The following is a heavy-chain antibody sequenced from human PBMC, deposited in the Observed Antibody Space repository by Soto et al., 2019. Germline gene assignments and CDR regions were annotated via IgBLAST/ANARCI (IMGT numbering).Heavy chain of an antibody. D-gene: IGHD6-13*01. Sequence: ASVKVSFKASGYTFTSYGISWVRQAPGQGLEWMGWISAYNGNTNYAQKLQGRVTMTTDTSTSTAYMELRSLRSDDTAVYYCARVARYSSSWYAGYWGQGTLVTVSS. J-gene: IGHJ4*02. CDR2: ISAYNGNT. CDR3: ARVARYSSSWYAGY. CDR1: GYTFTSYG. V-gene: IGHV1-18*01.